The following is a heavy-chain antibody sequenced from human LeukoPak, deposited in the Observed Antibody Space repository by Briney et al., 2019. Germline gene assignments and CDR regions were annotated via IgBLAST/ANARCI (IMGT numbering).Heavy chain of an antibody. V-gene: IGHV3-23*01. D-gene: IGHD6-13*01. J-gene: IGHJ4*01. Sequence: QSGGSLRLSCAASGFTFSNYAMTWVRQAPGKGLEWVSVISGSGSNTVNADSVKGRFTISRDNSKNTLSLQMNSLRAEDTAVYYCAKETARPAGVFESGGQGIRITVSS. CDR1: GFTFSNYA. CDR3: AKETARPAGVFES. CDR2: ISGSGSNT.